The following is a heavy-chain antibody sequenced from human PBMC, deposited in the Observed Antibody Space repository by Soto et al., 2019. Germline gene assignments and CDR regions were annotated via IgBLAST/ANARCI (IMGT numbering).Heavy chain of an antibody. CDR3: ARDRDYYDTSGYYRPLDH. CDR1: GGTFSSYT. CDR2: IIPILGVA. Sequence: QVQLVQSGAEVKKPGSSVKVSCKASGGTFSSYTISWVRQAPGQGLEWMGRIIPILGVANYAQKFQGRVTITADKSTTTAYMDLSSLRSEGTAMYYCARDRDYYDTSGYYRPLDHWGQGTQVTVSS. J-gene: IGHJ4*02. V-gene: IGHV1-69*08. D-gene: IGHD3-22*01.